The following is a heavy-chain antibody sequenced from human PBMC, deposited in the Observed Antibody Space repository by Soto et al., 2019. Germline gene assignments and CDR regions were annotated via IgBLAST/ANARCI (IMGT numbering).Heavy chain of an antibody. J-gene: IGHJ3*02. CDR3: ARHGITGSYYDAFDI. V-gene: IGHV4-39*01. CDR2: IKYSGTT. Sequence: SEPLSLTCTVTISSLPRTRCHRSLMRQPPGKGLEWIASIKYSGTTFYNPSLRSRVTLSVDTSKNQFALKLSSVTAAETAVYYCARHGITGSYYDAFDIWGQGTMVT. CDR1: ISSLPRTRCH. D-gene: IGHD1-26*01.